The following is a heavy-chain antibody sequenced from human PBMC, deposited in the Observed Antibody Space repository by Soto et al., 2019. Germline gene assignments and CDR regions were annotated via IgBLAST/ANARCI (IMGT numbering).Heavy chain of an antibody. J-gene: IGHJ3*01. V-gene: IGHV3-23*01. CDR3: AKDSISYNGIYDAFDV. D-gene: IGHD3-3*02. Sequence: GGSLRLSCEASGFTFSNYAMAWVRQTPGEGPEWVSTIGGGDDIFYAESVQGRFIISRDDSRSTMYLQMDNLRVEDTAIYFCAKDSISYNGIYDAFDVSGQGTVVTVSS. CDR1: GFTFSNYA. CDR2: IGGGDDI.